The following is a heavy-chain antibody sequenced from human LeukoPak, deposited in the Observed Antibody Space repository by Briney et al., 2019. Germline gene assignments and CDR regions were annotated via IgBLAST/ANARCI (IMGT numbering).Heavy chain of an antibody. CDR3: ARTTKNILPPQHA. J-gene: IGHJ5*02. Sequence: SETLSLTCTVSGGSISSSSYYWGWIRQPPGKGLDWIGSIYYSGSIYYNRSLKSRVTISVNTSKNQFSLKLSSVPAADTAMYYCARTTKNILPPQHAWGQGTLVTVSS. CDR1: GGSISSSSYY. D-gene: IGHD2/OR15-2a*01. V-gene: IGHV4-39*07. CDR2: IYYSGSI.